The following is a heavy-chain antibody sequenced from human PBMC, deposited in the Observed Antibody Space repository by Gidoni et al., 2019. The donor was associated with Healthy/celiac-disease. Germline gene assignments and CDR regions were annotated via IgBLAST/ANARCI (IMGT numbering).Heavy chain of an antibody. CDR3: ARLSIAARGKNYYGMDV. J-gene: IGHJ6*02. V-gene: IGHV5-51*03. CDR1: GYSFTSYW. CDR2: IYPGDSDT. D-gene: IGHD6-6*01. Sequence: EVQLVQSGAEVKKPGESMKISCKGSGYSFTSYWIGWVRQMPGKGREWMGIIYPGDSDTRYIPSFQGQVTISADKSISTAYLQWSSLKASDTAMYYCARLSIAARGKNYYGMDVWGQGTTVTVSS.